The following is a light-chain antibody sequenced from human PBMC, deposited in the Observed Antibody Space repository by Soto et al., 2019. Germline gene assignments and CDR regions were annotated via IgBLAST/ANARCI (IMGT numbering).Light chain of an antibody. CDR3: QQSNYLPLT. V-gene: IGKV1-12*01. J-gene: IGKJ4*01. Sequence: DLQMTQSPSSVSASVGDRVTITCRASHDISSWLSWYQQKPGKAPKFLIYAASNLQSGVPSRFSGSGSGTEFTLTISSLQPEDFATYYCQQSNYLPLTFGGGTKVDIE. CDR2: AAS. CDR1: HDISSW.